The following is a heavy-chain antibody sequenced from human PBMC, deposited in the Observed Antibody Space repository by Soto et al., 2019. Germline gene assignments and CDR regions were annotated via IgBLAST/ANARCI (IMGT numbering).Heavy chain of an antibody. CDR1: GFTFSSYS. J-gene: IGHJ5*02. V-gene: IGHV3-21*01. CDR3: ARVGGFDP. D-gene: IGHD3-16*01. CDR2: ISSSNSYI. Sequence: EVQLVESGGGLVKPGGSLRLSCAASGFTFSSYSMNWVRQAPGKGLEWVSSISSSNSYIYYADSVKGRFTISRDNAKHSLYLHMNSLGVEDTAVSYCARVGGFDPWGQGTLVTVSS.